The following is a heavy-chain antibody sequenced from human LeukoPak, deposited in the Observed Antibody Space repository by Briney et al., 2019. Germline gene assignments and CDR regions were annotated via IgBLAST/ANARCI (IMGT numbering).Heavy chain of an antibody. CDR2: IYYSGST. CDR1: GGSISSGSYY. Sequence: SETLSLTCTVSGGSISSGSYYWSWVRQPAGTGLEWIGSIYYSGSTYYNPSLKSRVTISVDTSKNQFSLKLSSVAAADTAVYYCARARELLSAFDIWGQGTMVTVSS. CDR3: ARARELLSAFDI. V-gene: IGHV4-39*07. J-gene: IGHJ3*02. D-gene: IGHD1-26*01.